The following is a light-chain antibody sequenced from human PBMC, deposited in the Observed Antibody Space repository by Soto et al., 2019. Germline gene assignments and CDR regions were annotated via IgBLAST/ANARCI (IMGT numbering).Light chain of an antibody. CDR3: QQYHTHSPWT. Sequence: DIQMTQSPSTLSASVGDRVTITCRASQSVSRWLAWYQQKPGKAPNLLIYDASTLESGVPSRFSGGRSGTEFTLTISGLQPDDFATYYCQQYHTHSPWTFGQGTKVE. CDR2: DAS. CDR1: QSVSRW. J-gene: IGKJ1*01. V-gene: IGKV1-5*01.